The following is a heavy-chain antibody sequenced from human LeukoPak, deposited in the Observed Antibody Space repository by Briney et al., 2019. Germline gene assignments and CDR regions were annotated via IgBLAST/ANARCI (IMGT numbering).Heavy chain of an antibody. V-gene: IGHV3-23*01. J-gene: IGHJ4*02. CDR3: AKVLGIAAAGTVDY. CDR2: ISGSGGST. D-gene: IGHD6-13*01. CDR1: GFSFSSYA. Sequence: GGSLRLSCAASGFSFSSYAMSWVRQAPGKGLEWVSAISGSGGSTYYADSVKGRFTISRDNSKNTLYLQMNSLRAEDTAVYYCAKVLGIAAAGTVDYWGQGTLVTVSS.